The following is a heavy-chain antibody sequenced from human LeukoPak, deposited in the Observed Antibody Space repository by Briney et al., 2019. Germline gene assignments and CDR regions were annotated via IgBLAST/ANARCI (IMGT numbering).Heavy chain of an antibody. V-gene: IGHV4-34*01. CDR2: INHSGST. CDR3: ARGIVVVPAALSYNRFDP. CDR1: GGSFSGYY. J-gene: IGHJ5*02. Sequence: SETLSLTCAVYGGSFSGYYWSWIRQPPGKGLEWIGEINHSGSTNYNPSLKSRVTISVDTSKNQFSLKLSSVTAADTAVYYCARGIVVVPAALSYNRFDPWGQGTLVTVSS. D-gene: IGHD2-2*01.